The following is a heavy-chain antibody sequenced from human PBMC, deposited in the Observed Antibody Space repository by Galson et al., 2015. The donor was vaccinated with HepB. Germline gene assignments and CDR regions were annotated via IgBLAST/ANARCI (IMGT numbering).Heavy chain of an antibody. Sequence: SLRLSCAASGFTFSSYAMHWVRQAPGKGLEWVAVISYDGSNKYYADSVKGRFTISRDNSKNTLYLQMNSLRAEDTAVYYCARELIAAAGTGGYWGQGTLVTVSS. CDR3: ARELIAAAGTGGY. V-gene: IGHV3-30-3*01. CDR2: ISYDGSNK. J-gene: IGHJ4*02. CDR1: GFTFSSYA. D-gene: IGHD6-13*01.